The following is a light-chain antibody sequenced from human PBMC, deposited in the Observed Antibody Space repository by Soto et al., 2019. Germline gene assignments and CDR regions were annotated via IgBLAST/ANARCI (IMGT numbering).Light chain of an antibody. J-gene: IGKJ5*01. CDR2: AAS. V-gene: IGKV1-12*01. Sequence: IQMTQSPSSLSASVGDRVTITCRASQSLNIWLAWYQQKPGRAPKLLIYAASSLQTGVPSRFSGSGSGTDFTLAISSLQPEDFATYYCQQLKSFPITFGQGTRLEIK. CDR3: QQLKSFPIT. CDR1: QSLNIW.